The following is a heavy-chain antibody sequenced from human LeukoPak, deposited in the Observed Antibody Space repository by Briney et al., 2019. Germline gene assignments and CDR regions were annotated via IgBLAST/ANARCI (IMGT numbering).Heavy chain of an antibody. V-gene: IGHV3-30-3*01. CDR3: AREKGIVGTTAFAY. CDR2: ISYDGSNK. D-gene: IGHD1-26*01. J-gene: IGHJ4*02. CDR1: GFTFSSYA. Sequence: GGSLRLSCAASGFTFSSYAMHWVRQAPGKGLEWVAVISYDGSNKYYADSVKGRFTISRDSSTNTVFLQMNSLRAEDTAVYYCAREKGIVGTTAFAYWGQGTRVTVSS.